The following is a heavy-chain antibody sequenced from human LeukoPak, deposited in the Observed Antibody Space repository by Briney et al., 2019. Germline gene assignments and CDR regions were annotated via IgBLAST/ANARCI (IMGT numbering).Heavy chain of an antibody. CDR3: ARGRYFDWLLSYYFDY. V-gene: IGHV4-34*01. D-gene: IGHD3-9*01. J-gene: IGHJ4*02. CDR1: GGFFSGYY. Sequence: SETLFLTCAVYGGFFSGYYWSWIRQPPGKGLEWIGEINHSGSTNYNPSLKSRVTISVDTSKNQFSLKLSSVTAADTAVYYCARGRYFDWLLSYYFDYWGQGTLVTVSS. CDR2: INHSGST.